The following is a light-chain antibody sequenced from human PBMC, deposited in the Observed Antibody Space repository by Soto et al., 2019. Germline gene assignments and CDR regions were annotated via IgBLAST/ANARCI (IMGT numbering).Light chain of an antibody. Sequence: DIVMTQSPGTLSVSPGERATLSCRASQSVGNNLAWYQQKPGQAPRLLIHGASTRATGIPARFSGSGSGTEFTLTISSLQSEDFAVYSCLQYHNLWAFGQGTKVEI. V-gene: IGKV3-15*01. J-gene: IGKJ1*01. CDR2: GAS. CDR3: LQYHNLWA. CDR1: QSVGNN.